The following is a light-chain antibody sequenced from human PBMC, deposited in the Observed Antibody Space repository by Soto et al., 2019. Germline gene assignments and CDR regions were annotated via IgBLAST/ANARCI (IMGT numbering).Light chain of an antibody. CDR3: QHDTRSSEV. CDR1: QTISSW. V-gene: IGKV1-5*03. CDR2: KAS. J-gene: IGKJ1*01. Sequence: DIQMTQSPSTLSGSVGDRVTITCRASQTISSWLAWYQQKPGKAPKLLIYKASTLKSGVPSRFSGSGSGTEFTLTISSPQPDDFATYYCQHDTRSSEVFG.